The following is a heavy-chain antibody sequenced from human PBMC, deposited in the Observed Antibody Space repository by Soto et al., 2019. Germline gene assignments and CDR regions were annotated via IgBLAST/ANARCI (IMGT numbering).Heavy chain of an antibody. CDR2: IFHGGST. CDR3: ARGYCSGGSCYYYYYGMDV. D-gene: IGHD2-15*01. Sequence: GGSLRLSCAASGFTVSSNYMNWVRQAPGKGLEWVSVIFHGGSTYYADSVKGRFTISRDNAKNTLYLQMNSLRAEDTAVYYCARGYCSGGSCYYYYYGMDVWGLGTTVTVSS. CDR1: GFTVSSNY. J-gene: IGHJ6*02. V-gene: IGHV3-53*01.